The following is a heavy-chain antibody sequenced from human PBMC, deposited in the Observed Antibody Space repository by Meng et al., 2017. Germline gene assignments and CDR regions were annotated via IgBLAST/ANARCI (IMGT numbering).Heavy chain of an antibody. J-gene: IGHJ4*02. Sequence: QVQLQQSGPGLVKPSQTLSLTCAISGDSVSSNRAAWNWIRQSPSRGLEWLGRTYYGSKWSHDYVVSVKSRIIINADTSKNQFSLQLNSVTPGDTAVYYCARGFVPVAPGAFDYWGQGALVTVSS. V-gene: IGHV6-1*01. CDR1: GDSVSSNRAA. CDR2: TYYGSKWSH. D-gene: IGHD2-2*01. CDR3: ARGFVPVAPGAFDY.